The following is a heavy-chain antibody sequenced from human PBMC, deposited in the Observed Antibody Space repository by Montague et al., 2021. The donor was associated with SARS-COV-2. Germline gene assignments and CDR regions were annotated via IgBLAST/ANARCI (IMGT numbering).Heavy chain of an antibody. J-gene: IGHJ4*02. V-gene: IGHV4-34*01. D-gene: IGHD6-19*01. CDR1: GGSFSGYY. Sequence: SETLSLTCAVYGGSFSGYYWSWIRQPPGKGLEWIGEINHSGSTNYNPSLKSRVTMSVDTSKNQFSLKLSSVTAADTAVYYCARCREALSSVAVSISGGMYYFDSWGQGTLVTVSS. CDR3: ARCREALSSVAVSISGGMYYFDS. CDR2: INHSGST.